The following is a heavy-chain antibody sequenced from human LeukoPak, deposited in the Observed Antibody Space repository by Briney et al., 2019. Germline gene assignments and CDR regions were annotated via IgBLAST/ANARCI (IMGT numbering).Heavy chain of an antibody. CDR1: GFTFSSYA. CDR3: ASPGAPLNGFDP. V-gene: IGHV3-23*01. CDR2: ITASGASI. J-gene: IGHJ5*02. D-gene: IGHD3-10*01. Sequence: QSGGSLRLSCAASGFTFSSYAMSWVRQPPGQGLEWVSAITASGASIYYADSVKGRFTISRDNSKNTLYLQMDSLRVEDTAVYYCASPGAPLNGFDPWGQGTLVTVSS.